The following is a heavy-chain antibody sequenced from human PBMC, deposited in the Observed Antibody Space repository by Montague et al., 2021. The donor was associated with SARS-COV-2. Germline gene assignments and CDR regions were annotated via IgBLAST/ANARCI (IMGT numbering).Heavy chain of an antibody. CDR3: ARTSASSDY. Sequence: CAISGDSVSRNSAAWNSIRQSPSRDLEWLVRTYYRSKWYNDYAVSVKSRITIHPDTSKNQISLQLHSVTPEDTAVYYCARTSASSDYWGQGTLVTVSS. D-gene: IGHD1-26*01. V-gene: IGHV6-1*01. CDR1: GDSVSRNSAA. J-gene: IGHJ4*02. CDR2: TYYRSKWYN.